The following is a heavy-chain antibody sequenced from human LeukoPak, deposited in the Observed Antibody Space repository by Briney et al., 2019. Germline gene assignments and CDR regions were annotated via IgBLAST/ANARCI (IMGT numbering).Heavy chain of an antibody. CDR2: ISSSSSYI. CDR1: GGSISSSS. J-gene: IGHJ4*02. CDR3: ARGRRGFDY. Sequence: ETLSLTCTVSGGSISSSSYYWGWIRQPPGKGLEWVSSISSSSSYIYYADSVKGRFTISRDNAKNSLYLQMNSLRAEDTAVYYCARGRRGFDYWGQGTLVTVSS. V-gene: IGHV3-21*01.